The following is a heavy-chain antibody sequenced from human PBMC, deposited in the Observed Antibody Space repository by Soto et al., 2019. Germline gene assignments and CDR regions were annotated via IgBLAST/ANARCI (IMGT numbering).Heavy chain of an antibody. CDR1: GFTFRNYD. CDR3: ARDPSEGRVGNWFES. CDR2: ISSSTSYV. J-gene: IGHJ5*01. D-gene: IGHD2-2*01. V-gene: IGHV3-21*06. Sequence: GGSLRLSCEASGFTFRNYDMHWLRQAPGKGLEWVASISSSTSYVYYADSVKGRFSTSRDNAKNILYLEMYALRTEDTAVYYCARDPSEGRVGNWFESWGQGTLVTVSS.